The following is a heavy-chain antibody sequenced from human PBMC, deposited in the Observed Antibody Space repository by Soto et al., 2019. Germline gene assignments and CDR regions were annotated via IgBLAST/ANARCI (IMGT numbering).Heavy chain of an antibody. V-gene: IGHV3-23*01. CDR2: ISYHSIGT. D-gene: IGHD2-8*02. CDR3: AKDPSPGPADF. J-gene: IGHJ4*02. Sequence: EVHLLESGGHLVQPGGSLRLSCVASGFSFSDSAMFWVRQAPGKGLEWVSTISYHSIGTHYADSVKGRFTISRDNSKDTVWLQMTGLRAEDTAVYYCAKDPSPGPADFWGQGTLVTVSS. CDR1: GFSFSDSA.